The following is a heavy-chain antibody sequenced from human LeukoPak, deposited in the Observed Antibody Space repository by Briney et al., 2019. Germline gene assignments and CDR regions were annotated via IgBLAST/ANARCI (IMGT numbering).Heavy chain of an antibody. J-gene: IGHJ4*02. V-gene: IGHV4-34*01. CDR2: INHSGSI. CDR1: GGSFSGYY. CDR3: ARYRGGGYNYLDY. D-gene: IGHD5-24*01. Sequence: SETLSLTCAVYGGSFSGYYWTWIRQPPGKGLDWIGEINHSGSISYNPSLKSRVTMSVDTSENQFSLKLSSVTAADTAVYYCARYRGGGYNYLDYWGQGTLVTVSS.